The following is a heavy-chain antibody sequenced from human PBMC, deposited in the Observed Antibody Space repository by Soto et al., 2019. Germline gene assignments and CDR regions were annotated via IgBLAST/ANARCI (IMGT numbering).Heavy chain of an antibody. CDR3: ARRGYYGSGSYYSLDY. V-gene: IGHV5-51*01. J-gene: IGHJ4*02. Sequence: GESLKSACKGSGYSFPSYWIGWVRQMPGKGLEWMGIIYPVDSETRYSPSFQGQVTISADKSISTAYLQWGSLKASDTAMYYCARRGYYGSGSYYSLDYWGQGTLVTVSS. D-gene: IGHD3-10*01. CDR2: IYPVDSET. CDR1: GYSFPSYW.